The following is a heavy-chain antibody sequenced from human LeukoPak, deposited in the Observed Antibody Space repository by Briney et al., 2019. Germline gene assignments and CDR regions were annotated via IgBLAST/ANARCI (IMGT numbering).Heavy chain of an antibody. CDR1: GYTFTNYA. Sequence: VASVKVSCKPSGYTFTNYAISWVRQAPGQGLEWMGIINPSGGSTSYAQKFQGRVTMTRDTSTSTAYMELSSLRSEDTAVYYCARDCWLQYYDFWSGYLGYWGQGTLVTVSS. CDR3: ARDCWLQYYDFWSGYLGY. D-gene: IGHD3-3*01. J-gene: IGHJ4*02. V-gene: IGHV1-46*01. CDR2: INPSGGST.